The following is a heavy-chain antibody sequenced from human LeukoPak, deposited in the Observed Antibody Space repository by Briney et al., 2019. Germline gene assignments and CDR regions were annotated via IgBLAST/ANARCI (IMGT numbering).Heavy chain of an antibody. CDR3: ARETPSRRAPAAMQRRGDGMDV. Sequence: PSATLSLTCSVAGRSTSIYYWSCIRQPPGKGLEWIGFIYSRGTTNYHPSLKTRATISVDTSKNQFSLKLTSVTAADTAVYYCARETPSRRAPAAMQRRGDGMDVWGQGTTVTVSS. CDR1: GRSTSIYY. V-gene: IGHV4-59*01. D-gene: IGHD2-2*01. J-gene: IGHJ6*02. CDR2: IYSRGTT.